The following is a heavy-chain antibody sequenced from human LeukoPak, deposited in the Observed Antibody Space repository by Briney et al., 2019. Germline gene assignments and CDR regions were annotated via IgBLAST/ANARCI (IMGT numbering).Heavy chain of an antibody. D-gene: IGHD3-10*01. CDR1: GYTFSDHH. J-gene: IGHJ4*02. Sequence: GASVKVSCKASGYTFSDHHILWVRQAPGQGLEWMGWNHPNGHDTKYAQKFQGRMTMTTDTSISTAYMELSRVTSDDTAVYYCSGHYGPGPVWGQGTLITASS. CDR3: SGHYGPGPV. V-gene: IGHV1-2*02. CDR2: NHPNGHDT.